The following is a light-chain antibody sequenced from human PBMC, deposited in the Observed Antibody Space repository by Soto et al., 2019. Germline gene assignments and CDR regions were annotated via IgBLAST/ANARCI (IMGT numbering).Light chain of an antibody. CDR2: DAS. Sequence: DIVLTQSPATLSLSPGERATLSCRASQSVSRYLAWYRQKPGQAPRLLIYDASNRSTGIPARFSGSGSGTDFTLAIRSLEPKDFAVYYCQQRTNWSWTFGQGTKVEIK. CDR3: QQRTNWSWT. CDR1: QSVSRY. V-gene: IGKV3-11*01. J-gene: IGKJ1*01.